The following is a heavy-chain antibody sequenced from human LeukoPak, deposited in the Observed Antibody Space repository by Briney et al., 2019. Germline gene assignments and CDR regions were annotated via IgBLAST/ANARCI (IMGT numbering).Heavy chain of an antibody. CDR3: ARHLNYYDSSGYYYRGPDAFDI. CDR1: GYSFTSYW. V-gene: IGHV5-51*01. CDR2: IYPGDSDT. Sequence: GESLKISCKGSGYSFTSYWIGWVRQMPGKGLEWMGIIYPGDSDTRYSPSFQGQVTISADKSISTAYLQWSSLKASDTAMYYCARHLNYYDSSGYYYRGPDAFDIWGQGTMVTVSS. D-gene: IGHD3-22*01. J-gene: IGHJ3*02.